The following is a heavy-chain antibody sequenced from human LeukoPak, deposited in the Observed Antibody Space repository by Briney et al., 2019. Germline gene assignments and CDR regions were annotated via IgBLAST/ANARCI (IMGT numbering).Heavy chain of an antibody. CDR1: GFTFSNYA. D-gene: IGHD1-26*01. CDR3: AKQWVDC. CDR2: ISESGDTT. J-gene: IGHJ4*02. Sequence: GESLGLSCAASGFTFSNYAMNWVRQAPGKGLEWVSSISESGDTTHYADSVKGRFTISRDNAQNTLYLQMNTLRAEDTALYYCAKQWVDCWGQGTLVTVSS. V-gene: IGHV3-23*01.